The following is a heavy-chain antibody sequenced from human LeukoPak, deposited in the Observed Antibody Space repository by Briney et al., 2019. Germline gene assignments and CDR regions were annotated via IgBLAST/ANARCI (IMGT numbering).Heavy chain of an antibody. Sequence: VASVKVSCKASGYTFTSYDINWVRQATGQGLEWMGWMNPNSGNTGYAQKFQGRVTMTRNTSISTAYMELSSLRSEDTAVYYCARGDSNYNYYYYYYMDVWGKGTTVTVSS. CDR3: ARGDSNYNYYYYYYMDV. V-gene: IGHV1-8*01. CDR2: MNPNSGNT. CDR1: GYTFTSYD. J-gene: IGHJ6*03. D-gene: IGHD4-11*01.